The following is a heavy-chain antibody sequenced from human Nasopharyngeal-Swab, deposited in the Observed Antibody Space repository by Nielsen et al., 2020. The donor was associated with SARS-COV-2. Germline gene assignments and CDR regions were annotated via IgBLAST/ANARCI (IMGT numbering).Heavy chain of an antibody. V-gene: IGHV3-7*01. CDR1: GFTFSSYW. Sequence: GESLKISCAASGFTFSSYWMSWVRQAPGKGLEWVANIKQDGSEKYYVDSVKGRFTISRDNAKNSLYLQMNSLRAEDTAVYYCAREVVTLLVVPHYYSGLAVCGPGPTVTVSS. CDR2: IKQDGSEK. CDR3: AREVVTLLVVPHYYSGLAV. J-gene: IGHJ6*02. D-gene: IGHD3-22*01.